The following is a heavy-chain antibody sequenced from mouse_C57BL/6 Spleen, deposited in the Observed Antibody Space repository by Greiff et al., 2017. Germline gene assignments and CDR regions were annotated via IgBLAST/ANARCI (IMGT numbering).Heavy chain of an antibody. V-gene: IGHV6-6*01. Sequence: EVQGVESGGGLVQPGGSMKLSCAASGFTFSDAWMDWVRQSPEKGLEWVAEIRNKANNHATYYAESVKGRFTISRDDSKSSVYLQMNSLRAEDTGIYYCTRPLTGDWYFDVWGTGTTVTVSS. CDR1: GFTFSDAW. D-gene: IGHD4-1*01. CDR3: TRPLTGDWYFDV. CDR2: IRNKANNHAT. J-gene: IGHJ1*03.